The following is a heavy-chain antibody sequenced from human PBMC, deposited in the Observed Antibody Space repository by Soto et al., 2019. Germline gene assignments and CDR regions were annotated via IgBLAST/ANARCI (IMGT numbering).Heavy chain of an antibody. V-gene: IGHV4-30-2*01. CDR1: GGSISSGGYS. CDR2: IYHSGST. CDR3: ARVPSP. Sequence: QLQLQESGSGLVKPSQTLSLTCAVSGGSISSGGYSWSWIRQPPGKGLEWLGYIYHSGSTYYNPXHXCXXTISIDVTKDQLSLKLGSVTAGDTAVYSCARVPSPWGQGTPVTVSS. J-gene: IGHJ5*02.